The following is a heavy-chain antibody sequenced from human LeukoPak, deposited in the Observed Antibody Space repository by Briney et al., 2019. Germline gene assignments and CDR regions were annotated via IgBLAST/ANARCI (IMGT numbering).Heavy chain of an antibody. CDR3: AKSREYSNPTDYYGMDV. J-gene: IGHJ6*02. V-gene: IGHV3-30*18. D-gene: IGHD6-6*01. CDR1: GFTFSSYG. Sequence: QSGGSLRLSCAASGFTFSSYGMHWVGQAPGKGLEGGAVISYDGSNKYYADSVKGRFTISRDNSKNTLYLQMNSLRAEDTAVYYCAKSREYSNPTDYYGMDVWGQGTTVTVSS. CDR2: ISYDGSNK.